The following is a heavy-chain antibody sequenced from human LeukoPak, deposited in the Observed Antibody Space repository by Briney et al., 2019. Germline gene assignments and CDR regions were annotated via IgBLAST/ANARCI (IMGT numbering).Heavy chain of an antibody. Sequence: PGRSLRLSCAASGFTFSSYARHWVRQAPGKGLEWVAVISYDGSNKYYADSVKGRFTISRDNSKNTLYLQMNSLRAEDTAVYYCARPMWGGSGSYLPLDYWGQGTLVTVSS. CDR2: ISYDGSNK. D-gene: IGHD3-10*01. CDR1: GFTFSSYA. V-gene: IGHV3-30*04. J-gene: IGHJ4*02. CDR3: ARPMWGGSGSYLPLDY.